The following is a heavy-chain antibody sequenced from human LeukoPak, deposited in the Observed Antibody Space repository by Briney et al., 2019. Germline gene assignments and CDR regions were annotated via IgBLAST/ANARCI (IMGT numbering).Heavy chain of an antibody. D-gene: IGHD6-13*01. J-gene: IGHJ6*03. CDR2: INHSGST. V-gene: IGHV4-34*01. CDR3: ARGADSSSWYYYYYYMDV. Sequence: SETPSLTCAVYGGSFSGYYWSWIRQPPGKGLEWIGEINHSGSTNYNPSLKSRVTISVDTSKNQFSLKLSSVTAADTAVYYCARGADSSSWYYYYYYMDVWGKGTTVTVSS. CDR1: GGSFSGYY.